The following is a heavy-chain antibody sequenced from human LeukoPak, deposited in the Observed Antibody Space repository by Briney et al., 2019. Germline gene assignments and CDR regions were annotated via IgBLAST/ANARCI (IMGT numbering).Heavy chain of an antibody. CDR3: AKGLVVSFYFDY. V-gene: IGHV3-23*01. D-gene: IGHD2-2*01. CDR2: LSGGDST. CDR1: GFTLRSHA. J-gene: IGHJ4*02. Sequence: GGSLRLSCAASGFTLRSHAMSWVRQAPGKGLEWVSDLSGGDSTNYADSVKGRFTISRDNSKNTLYLQMNSLRAEDTAVYYCAKGLVVSFYFDYWGQGTLVTVSS.